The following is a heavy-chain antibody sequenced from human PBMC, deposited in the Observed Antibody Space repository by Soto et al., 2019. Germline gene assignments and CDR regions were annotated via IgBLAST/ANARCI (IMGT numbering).Heavy chain of an antibody. CDR3: AGEIASGY. D-gene: IGHD2-21*01. Sequence: QVQLVESGGGVVQPGTSLRLSCVASGFTFSTSGMHWVRQAPGKGLEWVAVISRDGSVKYYADSVKGRFTISRDTSKNTLYLQMISLRAEDTAVYYCAGEIASGYWGQGTLVTDSS. J-gene: IGHJ4*02. V-gene: IGHV3-30*03. CDR2: ISRDGSVK. CDR1: GFTFSTSG.